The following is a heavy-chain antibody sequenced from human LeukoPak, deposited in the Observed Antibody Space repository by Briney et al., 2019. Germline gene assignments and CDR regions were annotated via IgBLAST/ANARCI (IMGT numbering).Heavy chain of an antibody. CDR1: GFTFSSYS. D-gene: IGHD1-26*01. CDR3: ARGQGATVPKVGKNWFDP. V-gene: IGHV4-34*01. CDR2: VNESGGT. J-gene: IGHJ5*02. Sequence: PGGSLRLPCAASGFTFSSYSMNWIRQPPGKGPEWIGEVNESGGTNINPSLRSRVILSVDTSMNQFSLKLISVTAADTGVYYCARGQGATVPKVGKNWFDPWGHGTRVIVSP.